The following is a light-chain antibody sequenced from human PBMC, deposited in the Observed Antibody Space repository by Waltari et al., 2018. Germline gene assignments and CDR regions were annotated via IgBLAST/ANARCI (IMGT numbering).Light chain of an antibody. CDR1: SSDIGSYNL. Sequence: QSALTQPASVSGSPGQSITIACTGTSSDIGSYNLVSWYQQYPGNAPKLVIYGTTKRPSGVSNRFAASTSGNPASLTISGLQAEDEADYHCCSYAGGGTLLFGGGTKLTVL. CDR3: CSYAGGGTLL. CDR2: GTT. V-gene: IGLV2-23*01. J-gene: IGLJ3*02.